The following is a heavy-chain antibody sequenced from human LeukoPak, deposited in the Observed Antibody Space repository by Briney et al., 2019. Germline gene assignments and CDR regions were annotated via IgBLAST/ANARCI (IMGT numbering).Heavy chain of an antibody. CDR3: ARGPYYYGSGSYYFFLYFQH. Sequence: SETLSLTCAVYGGSFSGYYWSWIRQPPGKGLEWIGEINHSGSTNYNPSLKSRVTISVDTSKNQFSLKLSSVTAADTAVYYCARGPYYYGSGSYYFFLYFQHWGQGTLVTVSS. D-gene: IGHD3-10*01. CDR2: INHSGST. J-gene: IGHJ1*01. CDR1: GGSFSGYY. V-gene: IGHV4-34*01.